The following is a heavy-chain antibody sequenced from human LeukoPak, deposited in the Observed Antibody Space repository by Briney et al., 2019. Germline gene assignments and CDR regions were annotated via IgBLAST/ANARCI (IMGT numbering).Heavy chain of an antibody. CDR3: ARDRPPWRSVD. Sequence: ASVNVSCKASGYTFTRYDINWVRQATGQGLEWMGWMNPNSGNTGYAQKFQGRVTITRNTSISTAYMELSSLRSEDTAVYYCARDRPPWRSVDWGQGTLVTVSS. CDR1: GYTFTRYD. CDR2: MNPNSGNT. J-gene: IGHJ4*02. V-gene: IGHV1-8*03. D-gene: IGHD6-19*01.